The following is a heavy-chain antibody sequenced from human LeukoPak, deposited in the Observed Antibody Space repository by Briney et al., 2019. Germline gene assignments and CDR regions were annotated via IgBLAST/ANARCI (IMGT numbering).Heavy chain of an antibody. V-gene: IGHV4-59*01. J-gene: IGHJ4*02. CDR1: GGSISSYY. D-gene: IGHD3-10*01. CDR3: ARVPNMVRGDYIDY. Sequence: SETLSLTCTVSGGSISSYYWSWIRQPPGKGLEWIGYIYYRGSINYNPSLKSRVTISVDTSKNQFSLKLASVTAADTAVYYCARVPNMVRGDYIDYWGQGTLVTVSS. CDR2: IYYRGSI.